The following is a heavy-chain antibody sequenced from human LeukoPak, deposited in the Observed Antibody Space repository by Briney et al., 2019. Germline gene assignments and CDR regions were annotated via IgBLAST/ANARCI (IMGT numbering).Heavy chain of an antibody. Sequence: SETLSLTCTVSGGSISSSSYYWGWIRQPPGKGLEWIGTIYHSGSTYYNPSLKSRVTISVDTSKNQFSLKLSSVTAADTAVYYCARVSPLTYDILTGYYYGFDPWGQGTLVTVSS. CDR2: IYHSGST. J-gene: IGHJ5*02. V-gene: IGHV4-39*07. D-gene: IGHD3-9*01. CDR3: ARVSPLTYDILTGYYYGFDP. CDR1: GGSISSSSYY.